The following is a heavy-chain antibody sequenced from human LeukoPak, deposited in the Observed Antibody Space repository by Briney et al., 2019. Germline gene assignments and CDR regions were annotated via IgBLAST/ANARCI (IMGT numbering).Heavy chain of an antibody. CDR3: ARDPPHYYDSSGKDYYYGMDV. V-gene: IGHV3-66*01. D-gene: IGHD3-22*01. CDR2: IYSGGST. CDR1: GFTVSSNY. Sequence: GGSLRLSCAASGFTVSSNYMSWVRQAPGEGLEWVSVIYSGGSTYYADSVKGRFTISRDNSKNTLYLQMNSLRAEDTAVYYCARDPPHYYDSSGKDYYYGMDVWGQGTTVTVSS. J-gene: IGHJ6*02.